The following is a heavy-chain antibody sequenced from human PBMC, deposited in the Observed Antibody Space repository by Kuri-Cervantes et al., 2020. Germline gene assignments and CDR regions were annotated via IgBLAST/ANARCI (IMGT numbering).Heavy chain of an antibody. CDR1: GGSISSSSYY. V-gene: IGHV4-39*07. CDR2: IYYSGST. Sequence: SETLSLTCTVSGGSISSSSYYWGWIRQPPGKGLEWIGSIYYSGSTYYNPSLKSRVTISVDTSKNQFSLKLSSVTAADTAVYYCARAVWSSGCPPFDYWGQGTLVTVSS. J-gene: IGHJ4*02. D-gene: IGHD6-19*01. CDR3: ARAVWSSGCPPFDY.